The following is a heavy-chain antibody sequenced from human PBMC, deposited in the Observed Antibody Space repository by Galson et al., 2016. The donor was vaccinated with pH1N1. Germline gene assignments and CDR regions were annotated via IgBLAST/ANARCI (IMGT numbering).Heavy chain of an antibody. CDR1: GGPISSWY. D-gene: IGHD3-10*01. CDR3: ARSLYGYGSGTYELDN. CDR2: IYTSGST. Sequence: SETLSLTCGVSGGPISSWYWSWIRQSAGKGLEWIGRIYTSGSTNYNPSLNSRVTMSIDTSKSQFSLKLTSVTAADTAVYYCARSLYGYGSGTYELDNWGQGTRVTVSS. V-gene: IGHV4-4*07. J-gene: IGHJ4*02.